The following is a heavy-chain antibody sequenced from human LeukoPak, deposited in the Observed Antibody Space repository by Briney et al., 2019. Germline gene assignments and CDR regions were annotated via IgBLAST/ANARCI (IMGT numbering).Heavy chain of an antibody. J-gene: IGHJ4*02. V-gene: IGHV3-53*01. D-gene: IGHD3-22*01. CDR3: ARGPNESPGDYYDSSGYYFDY. CDR2: IYSGGSI. CDR1: GFTVSSNY. Sequence: GGSLRLSCAASGFTVSSNYMSWVRQAPGKGLEWVSVIYSGGSIYYADSVKGRFTISRDNSKNTLYLQMNSLRAEDTAVYYCARGPNESPGDYYDSSGYYFDYWGQGTLVTVSS.